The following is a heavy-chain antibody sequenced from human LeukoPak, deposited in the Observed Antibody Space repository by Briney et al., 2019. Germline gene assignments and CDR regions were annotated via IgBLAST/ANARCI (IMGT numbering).Heavy chain of an antibody. V-gene: IGHV4-34*01. Sequence: SETLSLTCAVYGGSFSGYYWSWIRQPPGKGLEWIGEINHSGSTNYNPSLKSRVTISVDTSKNQFSLKLSSVTAADTAAYYCARHRFGMVRRSGRRAGYMDVWGKGTTVTISS. CDR1: GGSFSGYY. J-gene: IGHJ6*03. CDR2: INHSGST. D-gene: IGHD3-10*01. CDR3: ARHRFGMVRRSGRRAGYMDV.